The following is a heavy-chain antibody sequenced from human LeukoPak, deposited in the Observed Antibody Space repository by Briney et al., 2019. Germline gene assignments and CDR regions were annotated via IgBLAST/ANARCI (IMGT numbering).Heavy chain of an antibody. Sequence: SETLSLTCTVSGGSISNNYWSWFRQPPGKGLEWIGYIYYSGSTNYNPSLKSRVTISVDTSRSQFSLKLSSVTAADTAVYYCASHKGFWGQGTLVTVSS. CDR3: ASHKGF. V-gene: IGHV4-59*01. CDR1: GGSISNNY. CDR2: IYYSGST. J-gene: IGHJ4*02.